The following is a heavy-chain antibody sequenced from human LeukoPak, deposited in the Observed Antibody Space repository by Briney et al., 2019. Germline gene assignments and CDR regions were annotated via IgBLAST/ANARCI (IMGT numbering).Heavy chain of an antibody. CDR1: GFTFSSYA. CDR3: AIGSRAYGSGSYYLF. V-gene: IGHV3-23*01. J-gene: IGHJ4*02. Sequence: GGSLRLSCAASGFTFSSYAMSWVRQAPGKGLERVSAISGSGGSTYYADSVKGRFAISRDNSKNTLYLQMNSLRAEDTAVYYCAIGSRAYGSGSYYLFWGQGTLVTVSS. D-gene: IGHD3-10*01. CDR2: ISGSGGST.